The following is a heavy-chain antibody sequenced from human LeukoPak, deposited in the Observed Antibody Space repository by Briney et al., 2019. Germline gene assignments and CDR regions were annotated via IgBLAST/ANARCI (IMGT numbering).Heavy chain of an antibody. CDR1: GGSINITNW. CDR3: AREHIAADTRDAFDI. J-gene: IGHJ3*02. D-gene: IGHD6-13*01. V-gene: IGHV4-4*02. CDR2: IHHTAGT. Sequence: KPSETLSLTCAVSGGSINITNWWSWVRQPPRKGLEWIGEIHHTAGTNYNPSLKSRVTISLEKSKNQFSVKLSSVTAADTAVYYCAREHIAADTRDAFDIWGQGTMVTVSS.